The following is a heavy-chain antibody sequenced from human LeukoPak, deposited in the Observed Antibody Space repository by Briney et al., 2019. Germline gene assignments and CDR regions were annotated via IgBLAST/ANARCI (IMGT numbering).Heavy chain of an antibody. J-gene: IGHJ6*02. CDR3: AGDLYDILAGYPGGMDV. CDR2: ISAYNGNT. CDR1: GYTFTSYG. V-gene: IGHV1-18*01. D-gene: IGHD3-9*01. Sequence: GASVKVSCKASGYTFTSYGISWVRQAPGQGLEWMGWISAYNGNTNDAQKLQGRVTMTTDTSTSTAYMELRSLRSDDTAVYDCAGDLYDILAGYPGGMDVWGQGTTVTVAS.